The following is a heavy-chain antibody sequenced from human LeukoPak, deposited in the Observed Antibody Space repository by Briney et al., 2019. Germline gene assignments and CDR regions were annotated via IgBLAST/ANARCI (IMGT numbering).Heavy chain of an antibody. J-gene: IGHJ4*02. D-gene: IGHD2/OR15-2a*01. Sequence: GGSLRLSCAASGFNFSDFYMSWIRQAPGKGLEWLSSISLSGSTITYAASVKGRVTVSRDNAKTSLFLQMNSLRADDTAVYYCAREASCNSTTCYFDYWGQGTLVTVSS. CDR3: AREASCNSTTCYFDY. CDR1: GFNFSDFY. CDR2: ISLSGSTI. V-gene: IGHV3-11*01.